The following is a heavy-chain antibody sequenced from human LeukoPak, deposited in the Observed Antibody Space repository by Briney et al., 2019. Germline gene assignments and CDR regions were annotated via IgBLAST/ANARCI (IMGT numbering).Heavy chain of an antibody. Sequence: PSETLSLTCTVSGGSISSYYWSWIRQPPGKGLEWIGNIYYSGNTIYNPSLKSRVTISVDTSKNQFSLKLSSVTAADTAVYYCARYYTSSWYEEDWFDPWGQGTLVTVSS. D-gene: IGHD6-13*01. CDR3: ARYYTSSWYEEDWFDP. CDR2: IYYSGNT. J-gene: IGHJ5*02. CDR1: GGSISSYY. V-gene: IGHV4-59*01.